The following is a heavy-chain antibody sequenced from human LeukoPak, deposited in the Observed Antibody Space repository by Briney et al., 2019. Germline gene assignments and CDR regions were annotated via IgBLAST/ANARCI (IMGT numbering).Heavy chain of an antibody. V-gene: IGHV3-49*03. CDR3: SRALYSSSWYNYFDY. D-gene: IGHD6-13*01. CDR1: GFTFGDYT. Sequence: GGSLRLSCTASGFTFGDYTMSWFRQAPGKGLEWVGLIRSKAHGGTTEYAASVKGRFTISGDDSKSIAYLQMNSLKTEDTAVYYCSRALYSSSWYNYFDYWGQGTLVTVSS. J-gene: IGHJ4*02. CDR2: IRSKAHGGTT.